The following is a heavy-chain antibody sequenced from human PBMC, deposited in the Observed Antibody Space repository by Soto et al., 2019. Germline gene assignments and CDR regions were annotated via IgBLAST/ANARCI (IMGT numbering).Heavy chain of an antibody. D-gene: IGHD2-2*02. CDR1: GGTFSSYT. CDR3: AMEYCSATSCYKDY. V-gene: IGHV1-69*02. J-gene: IGHJ4*02. CDR2: IIPILGIA. Sequence: GASVKVCCKASGGTFSSYTISWVRQAPGQGLEWMGRIIPILGIANYAQKFQGRVTITADKSTSTAYMELSSLRSEDTAVYYCAMEYCSATSCYKDYWGQGTLVTVSS.